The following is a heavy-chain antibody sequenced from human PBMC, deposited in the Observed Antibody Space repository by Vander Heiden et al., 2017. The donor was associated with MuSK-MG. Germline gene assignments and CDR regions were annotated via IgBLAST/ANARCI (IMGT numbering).Heavy chain of an antibody. CDR2: IYHTGMI. V-gene: IGHV4-4*02. D-gene: IGHD3-10*02. CDR1: GGSIRSRNW. CDR3: SRYECDTNSACNMLVG. J-gene: IGHJ6*01. Sequence: QVQLQESGPGLVKPSGTLALTCAVSGGSIRSRNWWSWGRQPPGKGLEWIGKIYHTGMITDNRSLKSRPTISIDKSTNQVSPRTNSVSAADTAVDDGSRYECDTNSACNMLVGWG.